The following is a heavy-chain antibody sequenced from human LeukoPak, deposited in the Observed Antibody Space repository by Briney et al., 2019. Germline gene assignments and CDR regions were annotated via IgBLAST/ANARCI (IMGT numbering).Heavy chain of an antibody. Sequence: SETLSLTCTVSGGSISSYYWSWIRQPPGKGLECIGHVYYSGSTDYNPSLKSRVTISVDTSKNQFSLKLTSVTAADTAVYYCARHNYVGSGAFDIWGQETMVTVSS. V-gene: IGHV4-59*08. D-gene: IGHD2-15*01. CDR2: VYYSGST. CDR3: ARHNYVGSGAFDI. CDR1: GGSISSYY. J-gene: IGHJ3*02.